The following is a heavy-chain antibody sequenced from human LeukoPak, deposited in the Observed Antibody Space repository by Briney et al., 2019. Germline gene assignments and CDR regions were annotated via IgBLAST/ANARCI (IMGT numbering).Heavy chain of an antibody. CDR1: GFTFSDYY. CDR2: ISGSGIVT. J-gene: IGHJ3*02. Sequence: GGSLRLSCAASGFTFSDYYMSWIRQAPGKGLECISYISGSGIVTNCADSVKGRFTISRDSAKNSLYLQMNSLRAEDTAVYHCARARGSYAFDIWGQGTMVTVSS. V-gene: IGHV3-11*05. CDR3: ARARGSYAFDI. D-gene: IGHD1-26*01.